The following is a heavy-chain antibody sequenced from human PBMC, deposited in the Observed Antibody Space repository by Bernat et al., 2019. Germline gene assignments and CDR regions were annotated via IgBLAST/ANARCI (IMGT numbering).Heavy chain of an antibody. J-gene: IGHJ2*01. CDR3: ARGPGINMGSAYFDL. CDR2: IYYSGST. D-gene: IGHD3-10*01. CDR1: GGSISSSSYY. Sequence: QLQLQESGPGLVKPSETLSLTCTVSGGSISSSSYYWAWIRQPPGKGLEWIGSIYYSGSTYYNPSLKSRVTISVDTSKNQFSLKLSSVTAADTAVYYCARGPGINMGSAYFDLWGRGTLVSVSS. V-gene: IGHV4-39*01.